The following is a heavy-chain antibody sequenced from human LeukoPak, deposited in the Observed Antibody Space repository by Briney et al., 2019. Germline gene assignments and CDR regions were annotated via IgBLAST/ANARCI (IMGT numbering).Heavy chain of an antibody. CDR1: GYTFAKFY. D-gene: IGHD3-16*01. Sequence: ASVKVSCKASGYTFAKFYIHWVRQAPGQGLEWMGIINPSGGTTSYAQKFQGRVSMTRDTSTSTVYMELSSLRSEDTAVYYCARDNRGERIPGWGYGGFDIWGQGTMVSVSS. J-gene: IGHJ3*02. CDR3: ARDNRGERIPGWGYGGFDI. CDR2: INPSGGTT. V-gene: IGHV1-46*01.